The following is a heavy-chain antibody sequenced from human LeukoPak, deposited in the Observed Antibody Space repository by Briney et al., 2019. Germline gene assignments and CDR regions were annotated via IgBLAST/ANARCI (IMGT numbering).Heavy chain of an antibody. J-gene: IGHJ4*02. V-gene: IGHV3-30*04. CDR3: AKEIMGSGWFDHDY. CDR1: GFTFSNYA. Sequence: GGSLRLSCAASGFTFSNYAMHWVRQAPGKGLEWVASISYDGSNKYYADSVKGRFTISRDNSKNTLFLQMNSLRAEDTAVYYCAKEIMGSGWFDHDYWGQGTLVTVSS. D-gene: IGHD6-19*01. CDR2: ISYDGSNK.